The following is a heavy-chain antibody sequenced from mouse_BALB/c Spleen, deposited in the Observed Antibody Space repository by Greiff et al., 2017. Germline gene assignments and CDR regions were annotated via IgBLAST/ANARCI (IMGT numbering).Heavy chain of an antibody. D-gene: IGHD1-2*01. J-gene: IGHJ2*01. CDR2: INPYNGAT. CDR1: GYSFTGYY. V-gene: IGHV1-26*01. Sequence: EVQLQQSGPELVKPGASVKISCKASGYSFTGYYMHWVKQSHVKSLEWIGRINPYNGATSYNQNFKDKASLTVDKSSSTAYMELHSLTSEDSAVYYCARPDFTTAYYFDYWGQGTTLTVSS. CDR3: ARPDFTTAYYFDY.